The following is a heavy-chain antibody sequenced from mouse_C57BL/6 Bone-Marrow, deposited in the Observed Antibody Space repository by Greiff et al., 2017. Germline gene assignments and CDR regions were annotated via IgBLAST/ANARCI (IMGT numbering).Heavy chain of an antibody. CDR1: GYTFTSYG. CDR3: AREGGYDGAWFAY. CDR2: IYPRSGNT. V-gene: IGHV1-81*01. J-gene: IGHJ3*01. D-gene: IGHD2-2*01. Sequence: VQLQQSGAELARPGASVKLSCKASGYTFTSYGISWVKQRTGQGLEWIGEIYPRSGNTYYNETFKGKATLTADKSSSTAYMELRSLTSEDSAVYFCAREGGYDGAWFAYWGQGTLVTVSA.